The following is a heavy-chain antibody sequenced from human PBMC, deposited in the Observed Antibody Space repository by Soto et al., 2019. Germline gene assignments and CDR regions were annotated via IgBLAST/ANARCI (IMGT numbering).Heavy chain of an antibody. CDR1: GFTFSNYA. D-gene: IGHD2-21*01. J-gene: IGHJ4*02. V-gene: IGHV3-23*01. CDR3: AKSVVVMMITLCFDY. Sequence: GGSLRLSCAASGFTFSNYAMSWVRQAPGKGPEWVSVISDSGGTTYYADSVKGRFTISRDSSKNTLYLQMNSLRAEDTAVYYCAKSVVVMMITLCFDYWGQGALVTVSS. CDR2: ISDSGGTT.